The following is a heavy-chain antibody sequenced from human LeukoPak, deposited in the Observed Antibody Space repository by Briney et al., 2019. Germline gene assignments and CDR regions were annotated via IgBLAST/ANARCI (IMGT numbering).Heavy chain of an antibody. V-gene: IGHV3-21*01. Sequence: PGGSLRLSCAASGFTFSSYGMNWVRQAPGKGLEWVSSISSGSTYIYYADSLKGRFTISRDNAKNSVYLQMNSLRAEDTAVYYCARGLGRWTTGATNPFDFRGQGTLVTVSS. CDR1: GFTFSSYG. D-gene: IGHD1-26*01. CDR2: ISSGSTYI. J-gene: IGHJ4*02. CDR3: ARGLGRWTTGATNPFDF.